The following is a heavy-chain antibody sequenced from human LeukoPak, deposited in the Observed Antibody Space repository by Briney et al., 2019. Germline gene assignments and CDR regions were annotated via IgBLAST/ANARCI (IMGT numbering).Heavy chain of an antibody. Sequence: GGSLRLSCAASEFTFSSYSMNWVRQAPGKGLEWVSYITNSGNSKSYADSVKGRFTISRDNTKNSLYLQMNSLRAEDTAVYYCARYSRGSSGYYVDYWGQGTLVTVSS. CDR3: ARYSRGSSGYYVDY. J-gene: IGHJ4*02. CDR2: ITNSGNSK. CDR1: EFTFSSYS. D-gene: IGHD3-22*01. V-gene: IGHV3-48*01.